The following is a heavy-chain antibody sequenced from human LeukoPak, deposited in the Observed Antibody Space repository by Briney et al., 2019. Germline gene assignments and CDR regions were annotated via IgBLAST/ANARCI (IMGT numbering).Heavy chain of an antibody. Sequence: GGSLRLSCAASGFTFSSYSMNWVRQAPGKGLEWLSYISSSSSTIYYADSVKGRFTISRDNAKNSLSLQMNSLRAEDTAVYYCTRPLGYSSGWAFDYWGQGTLVTVSS. CDR3: TRPLGYSSGWAFDY. D-gene: IGHD6-19*01. V-gene: IGHV3-48*04. CDR1: GFTFSSYS. CDR2: ISSSSSTI. J-gene: IGHJ4*02.